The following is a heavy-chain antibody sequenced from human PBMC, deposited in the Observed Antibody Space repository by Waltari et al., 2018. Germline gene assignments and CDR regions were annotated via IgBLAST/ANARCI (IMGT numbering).Heavy chain of an antibody. Sequence: EVQLVESGGGLVQPGGSLRLSCEGSGFTFSNSWVHRVRQAPGKGLEWLSRINSDGSTTNYADSVKGRFTISRDNAKNTLYLEMNSLRAEDTAVYYCARAGYYRFDYWGQGTLVTVSS. V-gene: IGHV3-74*01. J-gene: IGHJ4*02. D-gene: IGHD3-22*01. CDR3: ARAGYYRFDY. CDR1: GFTFSNSW. CDR2: INSDGSTT.